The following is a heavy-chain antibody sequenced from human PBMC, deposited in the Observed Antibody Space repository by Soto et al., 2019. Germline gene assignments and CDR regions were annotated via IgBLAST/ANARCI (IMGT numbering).Heavy chain of an antibody. J-gene: IGHJ4*02. V-gene: IGHV4-34*01. Sequence: SETLSLTCAVYGGSFSGYYWSWIRQPPGKGLEWIGEINHSGSTNYNPSLKSRVTISVDTSKNQFSLKLSSVTAADTAVYYCARGVISSGWYNYWGQGTLVTVS. CDR2: INHSGST. CDR1: GGSFSGYY. D-gene: IGHD6-19*01. CDR3: ARGVISSGWYNY.